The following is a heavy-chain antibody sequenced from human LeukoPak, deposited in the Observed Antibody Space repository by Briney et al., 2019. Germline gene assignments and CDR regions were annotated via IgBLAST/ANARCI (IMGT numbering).Heavy chain of an antibody. D-gene: IGHD6-19*01. V-gene: IGHV1-3*01. Sequence: ASVKVSCKASGYTFSAYTRHWVRQAPGQRFEWMGWIDSDNGDTRYSQTFQGRVTITRDTSANTVYMELSSLRSEDTALYYCARGSTSDWPLDHWGQETLVTISS. CDR2: IDSDNGDT. CDR1: GYTFSAYT. J-gene: IGHJ4*02. CDR3: ARGSTSDWPLDH.